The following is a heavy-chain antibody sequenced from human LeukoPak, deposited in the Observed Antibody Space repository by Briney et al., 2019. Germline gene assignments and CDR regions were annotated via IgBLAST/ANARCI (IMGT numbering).Heavy chain of an antibody. D-gene: IGHD6-13*01. V-gene: IGHV3-21*04. Sequence: GGSLRLSCAASGITFKNYNMNWVRQAPGKGLEWVAFIGSASSYVFYADSVKGRFTISRDNSKNTLYLQMNSLRAEDTAVYYCASHSSSWYAGYFDYWGQGTLVTVSS. J-gene: IGHJ4*02. CDR2: IGSASSYV. CDR3: ASHSSSWYAGYFDY. CDR1: GITFKNYN.